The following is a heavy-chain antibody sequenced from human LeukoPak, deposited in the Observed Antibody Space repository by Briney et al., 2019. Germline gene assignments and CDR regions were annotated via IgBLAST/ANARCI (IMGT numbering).Heavy chain of an antibody. D-gene: IGHD6-6*01. Sequence: SETLSLTCTVSGGSISSSSYYWGWIRQPPGKGLEWIGSIYYSGSTYYNPSLKSRVTISVDTSKNQFSLKLSSVTAADTAVYYCARRGPAGSSSSGMDVWGQGTTVTVSS. CDR3: ARRGPAGSSSSGMDV. V-gene: IGHV4-39*01. CDR2: IYYSGST. CDR1: GGSISSSSYY. J-gene: IGHJ6*02.